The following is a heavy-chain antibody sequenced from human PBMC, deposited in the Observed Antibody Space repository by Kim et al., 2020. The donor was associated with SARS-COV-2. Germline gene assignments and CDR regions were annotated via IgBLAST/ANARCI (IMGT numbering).Heavy chain of an antibody. CDR3: ARPRSGWFDAFDI. CDR2: INPSGGST. J-gene: IGHJ3*02. V-gene: IGHV1-46*01. Sequence: ASVKVSCKPSGYTFTNYYMHWVRQAPGQGLEWMGIINPSGGSTSYAQKFQGRVTMTRDTSTSTVYMELSSLRSEDTAVYYCARPRSGWFDAFDIWGQGTMVTVSP. D-gene: IGHD6-19*01. CDR1: GYTFTNYY.